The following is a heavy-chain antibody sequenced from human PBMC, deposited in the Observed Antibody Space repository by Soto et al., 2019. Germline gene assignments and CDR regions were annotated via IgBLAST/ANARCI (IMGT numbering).Heavy chain of an antibody. J-gene: IGHJ4*02. CDR1: GGSISSGDYY. CDR2: VYYTGTT. V-gene: IGHV4-31*03. CDR3: ARMFAVVGGPFDY. D-gene: IGHD3-16*01. Sequence: SETLSLTCSVSGGSISSGDYYWSWIRQHPGKGLEWIGFVYYTGTTYYKPSLKSRVSISLETSKNQFSLNLRYVTAADTAVYYCARMFAVVGGPFDYWGQGALVTV.